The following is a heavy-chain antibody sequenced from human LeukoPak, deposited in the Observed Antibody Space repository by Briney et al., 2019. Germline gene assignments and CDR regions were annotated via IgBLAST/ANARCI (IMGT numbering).Heavy chain of an antibody. J-gene: IGHJ4*02. D-gene: IGHD4-11*01. CDR1: GGSFSGYY. CDR3: ARTDYSTEEGGDN. Sequence: SETLSLTCAVYGGSFSGYYWSWIRQPPAKGLEWIGEVNHSGSTNYNPSLKRRGTISVDTSKNQFSLKLSSVTAADTAVYYCARTDYSTEEGGDNWGQGTLVTVSS. CDR2: VNHSGST. V-gene: IGHV4-34*01.